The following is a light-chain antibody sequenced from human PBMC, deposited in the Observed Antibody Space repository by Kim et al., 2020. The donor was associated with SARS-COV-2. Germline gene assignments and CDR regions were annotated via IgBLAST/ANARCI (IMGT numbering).Light chain of an antibody. CDR2: DVS. J-gene: IGLJ2*01. Sequence: TISCTGTSSDVGGYNYVSWYQQHPGKAPKLMIYDVSKRPSGVSNRFSGSKSGNTASLTISGLQAEDEADYYCSSYTSSSTFGYVVFGGGTKVTVL. V-gene: IGLV2-14*04. CDR3: SSYTSSSTFGYVV. CDR1: SSDVGGYNY.